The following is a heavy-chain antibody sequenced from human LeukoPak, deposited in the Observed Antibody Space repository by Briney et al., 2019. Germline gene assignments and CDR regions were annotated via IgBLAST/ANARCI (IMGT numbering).Heavy chain of an antibody. CDR3: ARGATMVRGVIISRWFDP. D-gene: IGHD3-10*01. Sequence: PSETLSLTCAVYGGSFSGYYWSRIRQPPGKGLEWIGEINHSGSTNYNPSLKSRVTTSVDTSKNQFSLKLSSVTAADTAVYYCARGATMVRGVIISRWFDPWGQGTLVTVSS. CDR1: GGSFSGYY. J-gene: IGHJ5*02. CDR2: INHSGST. V-gene: IGHV4-34*01.